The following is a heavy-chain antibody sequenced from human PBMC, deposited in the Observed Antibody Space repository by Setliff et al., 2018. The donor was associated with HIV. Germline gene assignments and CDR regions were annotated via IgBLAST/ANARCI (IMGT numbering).Heavy chain of an antibody. CDR2: IIPILDVP. V-gene: IGHV1-69*10. D-gene: IGHD3-22*01. Sequence: SVKVSCKASGGTFTSPGLNWVRQAPGQGLEWMGGIIPILDVPNYAQKFKGRVTITADKSTSTVHMELSSLRSEDTAVYYCARGRHFDSSGTSNYWGQGTLATVSS. CDR1: GGTFTSPG. J-gene: IGHJ4*02. CDR3: ARGRHFDSSGTSNY.